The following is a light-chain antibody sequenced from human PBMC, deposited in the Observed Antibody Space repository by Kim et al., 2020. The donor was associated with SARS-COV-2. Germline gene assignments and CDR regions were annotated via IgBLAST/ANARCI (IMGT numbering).Light chain of an antibody. J-gene: IGKJ3*01. CDR3: QQYYSTPPFT. CDR2: WAS. V-gene: IGKV4-1*01. CDR1: QSVLYSSNNKNY. Sequence: TINCKSSQSVLYSSNNKNYLAWYQQKPGQPPKLHIYWASTRESGVPDRFSGSGSGTDFTLTISSLQAEDVAVYYCQQYYSTPPFTFGPGTKVDIK.